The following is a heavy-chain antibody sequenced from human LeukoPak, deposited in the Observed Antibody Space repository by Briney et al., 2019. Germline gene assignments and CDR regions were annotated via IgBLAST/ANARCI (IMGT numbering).Heavy chain of an antibody. D-gene: IGHD6-19*01. J-gene: IGHJ4*02. CDR1: GFTVSSNY. CDR2: ISGSGGST. Sequence: GGSLRLSCAASGFTVSSNYMSWVRQAPGKGLEWVSAISGSGGSTYYADSVKGRFTISRDNSKNTLYLQMNSLRAEDTAVYYCAKFLRYSSGHYWGQGTLVTVSS. CDR3: AKFLRYSSGHY. V-gene: IGHV3-23*01.